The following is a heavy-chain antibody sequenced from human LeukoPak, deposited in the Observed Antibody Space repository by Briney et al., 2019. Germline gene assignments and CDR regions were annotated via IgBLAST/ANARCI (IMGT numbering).Heavy chain of an antibody. V-gene: IGHV4-59*01. CDR1: GDSISGYY. CDR3: ARGKYYFDY. CDR2: MYYSGNT. J-gene: IGHJ4*02. Sequence: SETLFLTCTVSGDSISGYYWSWIRQPPGKGLEWIGYMYYSGNTNYNPSLKSRLTTSLDTSKNQFSLKLSSVTAADTAVYYCARGKYYFDYWGQGTLVTVSS.